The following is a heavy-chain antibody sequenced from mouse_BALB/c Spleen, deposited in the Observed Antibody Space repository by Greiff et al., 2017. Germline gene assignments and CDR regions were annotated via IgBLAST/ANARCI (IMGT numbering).Heavy chain of an antibody. D-gene: IGHD2-1*01. J-gene: IGHJ4*01. CDR1: GYTFTSYW. Sequence: VQLQQSGAELAKPGASVKMSCKASGYTFTSYWMHWVKQRPGQGLEWIGYINPSTGYTEYNQKFKDKATLTADKSSSTAYMQLSSLTSEDSAVYYCARGYYGNFYYAMDYWGQGTSVTVSS. V-gene: IGHV1-7*01. CDR2: INPSTGYT. CDR3: ARGYYGNFYYAMDY.